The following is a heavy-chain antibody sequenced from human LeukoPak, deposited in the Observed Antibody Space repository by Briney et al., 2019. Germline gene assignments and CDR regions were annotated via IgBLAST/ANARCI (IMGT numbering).Heavy chain of an antibody. CDR2: ISSSSSYI. J-gene: IGHJ4*02. CDR1: GFTFSSYS. V-gene: IGHV3-21*01. CDR3: ARGPIAVAGGKFDY. D-gene: IGHD6-19*01. Sequence: GGSLRLSCAASGFTFSSYSMNWVRQAPGKGLEWVSSISSSSSYIYYADSVKGRFTISRDNAENSLYLQMNSLRAEDTAVYYCARGPIAVAGGKFDYWGQGTLVTVSS.